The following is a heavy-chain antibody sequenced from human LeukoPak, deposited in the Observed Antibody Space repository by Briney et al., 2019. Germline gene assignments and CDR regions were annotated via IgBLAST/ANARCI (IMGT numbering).Heavy chain of an antibody. CDR3: TRGLHTSLPFH. V-gene: IGHV4-4*07. J-gene: IGHJ4*02. D-gene: IGHD2/OR15-2a*01. CDR1: GGSISTHF. CDR2: VYPDGSP. Sequence: SETLSLTCTVSGGSISTHFWSWIRQTAAKELEWIGRVYPDGSPNYNPSLEGRVTMSRDTSQNQFSLKLSSVTAADTAVYYCTRGLHTSLPFHWGQGTRVTVSA.